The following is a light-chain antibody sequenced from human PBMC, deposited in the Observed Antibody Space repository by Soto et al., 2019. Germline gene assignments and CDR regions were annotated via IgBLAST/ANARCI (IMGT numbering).Light chain of an antibody. CDR3: AAWDASLSGHV. J-gene: IGLJ1*01. CDR1: SSNIGSYP. V-gene: IGLV1-47*02. CDR2: SDD. Sequence: QSFLTQSPSASVTPGQRVTISCYGSSSNIGSYPVYWYQQLPGTAPKLLINSDDQRPSGVPDRFSASKSGTSASLAISGLRSEDEADYYCAAWDASLSGHVFGAGTKVTVL.